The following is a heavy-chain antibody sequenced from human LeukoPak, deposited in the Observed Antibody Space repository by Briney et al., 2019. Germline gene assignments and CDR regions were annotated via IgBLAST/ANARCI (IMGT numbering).Heavy chain of an antibody. J-gene: IGHJ4*02. D-gene: IGHD2-2*01. Sequence: SETLSLTCTVSGYSISSGYYWGWIRQPPGKGLEWIGSIYHSGSTYYNPSLKSRVTISVDTSKNQFFLKPSSVTAADTAVYYCANYCSSTSCPTPSYYFDYWGQGTLVTVSS. CDR2: IYHSGST. V-gene: IGHV4-38-2*02. CDR1: GYSISSGYY. CDR3: ANYCSSTSCPTPSYYFDY.